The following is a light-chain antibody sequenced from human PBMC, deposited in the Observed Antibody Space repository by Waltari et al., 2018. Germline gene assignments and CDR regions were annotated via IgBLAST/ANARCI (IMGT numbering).Light chain of an antibody. J-gene: IGKJ1*01. CDR3: QQSYNLPGT. CDR1: QNISNY. CDR2: NAS. V-gene: IGKV1-39*01. Sequence: IQMTQSPSSPSASVGDRITTTCRASQNISNYLNWYQQIPGKAPKILIYNASSLKNGVPSRFSGSGSGTDFTLTISSLQPEDFATYYCQQSYNLPGTFGQGTKVEIK.